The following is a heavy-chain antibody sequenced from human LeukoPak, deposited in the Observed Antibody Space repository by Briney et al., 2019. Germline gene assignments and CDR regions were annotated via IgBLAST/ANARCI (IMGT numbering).Heavy chain of an antibody. V-gene: IGHV3-74*01. Sequence: GGSQRLSCAASGFTFSSYWMHWVRQAPGKGLVWVSRINSDGSSTSYADSVKGRLTVSRDNAKNTLYLQMNSLRAEDTAVYYCARVSNYDFWSGSNSPFDYWGQGTLVTVSS. J-gene: IGHJ4*02. CDR2: INSDGSST. CDR3: ARVSNYDFWSGSNSPFDY. D-gene: IGHD3-3*01. CDR1: GFTFSSYW.